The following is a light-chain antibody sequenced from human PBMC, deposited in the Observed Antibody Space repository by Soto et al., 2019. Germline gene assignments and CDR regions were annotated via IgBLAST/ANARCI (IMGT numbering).Light chain of an antibody. CDR1: SSNIGINA. J-gene: IGLJ3*02. CDR2: SNN. CDR3: AVWDYSLNGVV. V-gene: IGLV1-44*01. Sequence: QSVLTQPPSTSGTPGQRGTISCSGSSSNIGINAVNWYQQLPGTAPKLLIYSNNQRPSGVPDRFSGSKSGTSASLAISGLQSEDEADYYCAVWDYSLNGVVFGGGTKLTVL.